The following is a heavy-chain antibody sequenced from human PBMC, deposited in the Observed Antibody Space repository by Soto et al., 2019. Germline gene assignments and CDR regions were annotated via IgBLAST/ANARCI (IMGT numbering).Heavy chain of an antibody. V-gene: IGHV4-31*03. D-gene: IGHD3-10*01. CDR2: IYYSGST. CDR1: GGSISSGGYY. J-gene: IGHJ4*02. CDR3: ARVRGVTYFDY. Sequence: ASETLSLTCTVSGGSISSGGYYWSWIRQHPGKGLEWIGYIYYSGSTYYNPSLKSRVTISVDTSKNQFSLKLSSVTAADTAVYYCARVRGVTYFDYWGQGTLVTVSS.